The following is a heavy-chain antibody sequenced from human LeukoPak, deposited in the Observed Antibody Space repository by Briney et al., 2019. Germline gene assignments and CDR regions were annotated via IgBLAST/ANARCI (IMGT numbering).Heavy chain of an antibody. CDR1: GGSFSGYY. CDR2: INHSGST. Sequence: SETLSLTCAVYGGSFSGYYWSWIRQPPGKGLEWIGEINHSGSTNYNPSLKSRVTISVDTSKNQFSLKLSSVTAADTAVYYCARGYCSSTSCYRLNPLDYWGQGTLVTVSS. CDR3: ARGYCSSTSCYRLNPLDY. V-gene: IGHV4-34*01. J-gene: IGHJ4*02. D-gene: IGHD2-2*02.